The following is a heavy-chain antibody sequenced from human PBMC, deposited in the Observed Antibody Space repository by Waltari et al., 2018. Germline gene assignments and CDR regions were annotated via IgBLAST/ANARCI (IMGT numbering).Heavy chain of an antibody. J-gene: IGHJ4*02. CDR1: AYSINSGFY. CDR2: IYHDGTT. Sequence: QVHLQESGPGLLKASETLSLTRGVSAYSINSGFYWGWIRQPPGKGLEWVATIYHDGTTYYNPSLKSRATISMDTSKNHFSLKLQSVTAADTAVYYCTRQVLGYCTSAACRRLESWGQGTLVTVSS. V-gene: IGHV4-38-2*01. D-gene: IGHD2-2*03. CDR3: TRQVLGYCTSAACRRLES.